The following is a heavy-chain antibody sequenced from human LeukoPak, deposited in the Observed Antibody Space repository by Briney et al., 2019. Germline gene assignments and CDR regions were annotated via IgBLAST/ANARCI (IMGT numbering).Heavy chain of an antibody. V-gene: IGHV5-10-1*01. CDR1: GYSFTSYW. CDR2: IDPSDSYT. J-gene: IGHJ4*02. CDR3: ARAGLGIAVAATDY. Sequence: HGESLKTSCKGSGYSFTSYWISWVRQMPGKGLEWMGRIDPSDSYTNYSPSFQGHVTISADKSISTAYLQWSSLKASDTAMYYCARAGLGIAVAATDYWGQGTLVTVSS. D-gene: IGHD6-19*01.